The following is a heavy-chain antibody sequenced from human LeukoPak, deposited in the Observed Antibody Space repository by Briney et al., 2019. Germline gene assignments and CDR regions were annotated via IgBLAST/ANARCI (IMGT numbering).Heavy chain of an antibody. CDR1: GYTFTGYY. J-gene: IGHJ5*02. CDR3: ARDDSSGSEDWFDP. CDR2: INPNSGGT. D-gene: IGHD6-19*01. V-gene: IGHV1-2*02. Sequence: ASVKVSCKASGYTFTGYYMHWVRQAPGQGLEWMGWINPNSGGTNYAQKFQGRVTMTRDTSISTDYMELSRLRSDDTAVYYCARDDSSGSEDWFDPWGQGTLVTVSS.